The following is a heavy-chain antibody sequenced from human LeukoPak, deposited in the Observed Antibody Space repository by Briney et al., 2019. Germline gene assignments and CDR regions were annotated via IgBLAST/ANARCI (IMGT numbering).Heavy chain of an antibody. CDR3: ATGDYGVHGDY. D-gene: IGHD4/OR15-4a*01. CDR1: GFTFSNYW. Sequence: GGSLRLSCAASGFTFSNYWMTWVRQAPGKGLEWVAHINQDGNKKYYVDSVKGRFTIFRDNAKNSLYLQMNSLRAEDTAVYYCATGDYGVHGDYWGQGILVTFS. J-gene: IGHJ4*02. V-gene: IGHV3-7*03. CDR2: INQDGNKK.